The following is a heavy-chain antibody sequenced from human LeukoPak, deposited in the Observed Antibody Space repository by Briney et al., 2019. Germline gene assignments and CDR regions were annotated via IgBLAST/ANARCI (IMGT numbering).Heavy chain of an antibody. J-gene: IGHJ4*02. Sequence: GASVKVSCKASGYTFSNYGISWVRQAPGQGLEWMGWISGYNGNTNYAQKLQGRVTMTMTTDTSTSTAYMELRSLRSDDTAVYYCARDYARIVVVPASIKGFDYWGQGTLVTVSS. CDR2: ISGYNGNT. D-gene: IGHD2-2*01. V-gene: IGHV1-18*01. CDR3: ARDYARIVVVPASIKGFDY. CDR1: GYTFSNYG.